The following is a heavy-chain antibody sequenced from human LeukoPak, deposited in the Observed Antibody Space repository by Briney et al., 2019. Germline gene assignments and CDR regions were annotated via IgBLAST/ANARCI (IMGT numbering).Heavy chain of an antibody. CDR2: IYYSGST. V-gene: IGHV4-59*01. CDR3: ARVSGYGRFDY. J-gene: IGHJ4*02. CDR1: GGSISSYY. Sequence: PSETLSLTCTVSGGSISSYYWSWIRQPPGEGLEWIGYIYYSGSTNYNPSLKSRVTISVDTSKNQFSLKLSSVTAVDTAVYYCARVSGYGRFDYWGQGTLVTVSS. D-gene: IGHD5-12*01.